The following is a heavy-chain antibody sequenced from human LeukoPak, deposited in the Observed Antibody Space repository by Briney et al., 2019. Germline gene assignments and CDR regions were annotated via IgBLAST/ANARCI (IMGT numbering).Heavy chain of an antibody. J-gene: IGHJ4*02. CDR2: ISGSGGST. Sequence: GGSLRLSCEASGFTFSTYGINWVRQAPGKGLEWVSAISGSGGSTYYADSVKGRFTISRDNSKNTLWLQMNSLRAEDTAVYYCAKAPVTTCSGAYCYPFDYWGQGTLVTVSS. V-gene: IGHV3-23*01. D-gene: IGHD2-21*01. CDR1: GFTFSTYG. CDR3: AKAPVTTCSGAYCYPFDY.